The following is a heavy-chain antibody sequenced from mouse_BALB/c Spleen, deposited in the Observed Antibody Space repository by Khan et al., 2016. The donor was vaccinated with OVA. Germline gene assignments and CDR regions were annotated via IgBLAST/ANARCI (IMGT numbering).Heavy chain of an antibody. CDR3: VRETAYYGSYEAMDY. J-gene: IGHJ4*01. CDR1: GFSLTKYG. D-gene: IGHD2-10*01. Sequence: QVQLKESGPGLVAPSQSLSVTCTVSGFSLTKYGVHWVRQPPGKGLEWLGVIWAGGSTNYNSALMSRLSIRKDNSRNHVFLKLNGLQTDDTARYYCVRETAYYGSYEAMDYWGQGTSVTVSA. V-gene: IGHV2-9*02. CDR2: IWAGGST.